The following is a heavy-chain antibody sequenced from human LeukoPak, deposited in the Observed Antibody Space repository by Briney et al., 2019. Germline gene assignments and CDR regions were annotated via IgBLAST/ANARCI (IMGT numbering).Heavy chain of an antibody. CDR3: AKAWADGYNNFDS. CDR1: GFTFSNYA. V-gene: IGHV3-30*04. Sequence: PGGSLRLSCAASGFTFSNYAVHWVRQAPGKGLEWVAVISHDGNNEYYADSVKGRSTISRDNSNNTLYLQMTSLRADDTAVYYCAKAWADGYNNFDSWGQGTLVTVSS. D-gene: IGHD5-24*01. CDR2: ISHDGNNE. J-gene: IGHJ4*02.